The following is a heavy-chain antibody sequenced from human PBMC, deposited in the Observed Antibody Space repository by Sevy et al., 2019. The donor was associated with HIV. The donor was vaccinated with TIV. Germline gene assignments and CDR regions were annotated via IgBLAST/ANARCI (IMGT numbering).Heavy chain of an antibody. CDR1: GFSLESYW. CDR3: VRAIQSEGSF. J-gene: IGHJ4*02. V-gene: IGHV3-7*01. CDR2: IKHDGSEI. Sequence: GGSLRLSCEGFGFSLESYWMNWVRQAPGKGLEWVANIKHDGSEIYYVDSVKGRFTVSRDNDRNLVYLQMNNLRVADTALYYCVRAIQSEGSFWGQGTRVTVSS. D-gene: IGHD2-2*02.